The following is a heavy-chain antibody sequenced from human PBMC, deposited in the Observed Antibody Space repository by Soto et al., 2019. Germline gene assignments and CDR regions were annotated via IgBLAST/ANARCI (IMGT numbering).Heavy chain of an antibody. V-gene: IGHV1-69*01. CDR3: ARALWFGELLLGAFDI. CDR1: GGTFSSYA. CDR2: IIPIFGTA. J-gene: IGHJ3*02. D-gene: IGHD3-10*01. Sequence: QVQLVQCGAEVKKPGSSVKVSCKASGGTFSSYAISWVRQAPGQGLEWMGGIIPIFGTANYAQKFQGRVTITADESTSTAYMELSSLRSEDTAVYYCARALWFGELLLGAFDIWGQGTMVTVSS.